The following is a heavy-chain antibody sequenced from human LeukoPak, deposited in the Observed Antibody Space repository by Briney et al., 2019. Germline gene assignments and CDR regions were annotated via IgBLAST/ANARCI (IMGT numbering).Heavy chain of an antibody. D-gene: IGHD4-17*01. CDR3: ARGHDDYGDYGWFDP. Sequence: GASVKVSCKASGYTFTSYYMHWVRQAPGQGLEWMGWMNPNSGNTGYAQKFQGRVTMTRNTSISTAYMELSSLRSEDTAVYYCARGHDDYGDYGWFDPWGQGTLVTVSS. CDR2: MNPNSGNT. J-gene: IGHJ5*02. CDR1: GYTFTSYY. V-gene: IGHV1-8*02.